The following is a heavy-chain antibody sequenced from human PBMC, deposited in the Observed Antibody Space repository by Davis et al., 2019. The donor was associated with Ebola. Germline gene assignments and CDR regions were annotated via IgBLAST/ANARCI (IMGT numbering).Heavy chain of an antibody. D-gene: IGHD6-25*01. V-gene: IGHV4-31*03. CDR1: GGSISSGGYY. J-gene: IGHJ4*02. CDR3: ARLSQLAAAGSGFDY. CDR2: IYYSGST. Sequence: SETLSLTCTVSGGSISSGGYYWSWIRQHPGKGLEWIGYIYYSGSTYDNPSLKSRVTISVDTSKKQFSLKLSSVTAADTAVYYCARLSQLAAAGSGFDYWGQGTLVTVSS.